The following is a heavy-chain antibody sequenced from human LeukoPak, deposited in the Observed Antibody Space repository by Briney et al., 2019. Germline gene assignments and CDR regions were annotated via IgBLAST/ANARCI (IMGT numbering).Heavy chain of an antibody. CDR3: ARGTDYRGGVDY. V-gene: IGHV3-30-3*01. CDR2: ISYDGSNK. Sequence: PGGSLRLSFAASGFTLSSFAMHGVRKAPGKGLEWGAVISYDGSNKYYADSVKGRFTISRDNSKNTLYLQMNSLRAEDTAVYYCARGTDYRGGVDYWGQGTLVTVSS. CDR1: GFTLSSFA. D-gene: IGHD4-11*01. J-gene: IGHJ4*02.